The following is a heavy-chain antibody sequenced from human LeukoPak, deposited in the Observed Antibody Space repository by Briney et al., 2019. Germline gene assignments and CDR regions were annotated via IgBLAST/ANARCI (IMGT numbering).Heavy chain of an antibody. V-gene: IGHV3-21*04. D-gene: IGHD5-12*01. CDR2: ISSSSSYI. CDR1: GFTFSSYS. Sequence: GGSLRLSCAASGFTFSSYSMNWVRQAPGKGLEWVSSISSSSSYIYYADSVKGRFTISRDNAKNSLYLQMNSLRAEDTAVYYCARVEWLRSRYFDYWGQGTLVTVSS. J-gene: IGHJ4*02. CDR3: ARVEWLRSRYFDY.